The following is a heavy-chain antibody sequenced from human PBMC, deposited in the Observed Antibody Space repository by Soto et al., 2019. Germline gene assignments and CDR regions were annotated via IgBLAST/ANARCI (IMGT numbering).Heavy chain of an antibody. J-gene: IGHJ4*02. CDR3: AAVGGNWNYVDH. Sequence: PSETLSLKCIVSGGSISSGGYYWSWIRQHPEKGLEWIAYIYYTGSTYYNPSLKSRVTMSVDTSKNQFSLRLSSVTAADTAVYYCAAVGGNWNYVDHWGPGTQVPVSS. CDR1: GGSISSGGYY. CDR2: IYYTGST. D-gene: IGHD1-20*01. V-gene: IGHV4-31*03.